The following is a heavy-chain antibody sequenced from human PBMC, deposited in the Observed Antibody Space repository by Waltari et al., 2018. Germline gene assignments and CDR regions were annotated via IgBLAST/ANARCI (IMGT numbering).Heavy chain of an antibody. CDR2: IYYSGTT. D-gene: IGHD2-8*01. Sequence: QVQLQESGPGLVKPSQTLSLTFPVSGGSIRSGDYYWSWIRPPPGKGLVWIGYIYYSGTTYSNPSLKSRVTISVHTSKNQFSLKLGSVTAADTAVYYCARGAYAIVSGSVWWFDPWGQGTLVTVSS. V-gene: IGHV4-30-4*01. CDR3: ARGAYAIVSGSVWWFDP. J-gene: IGHJ5*02. CDR1: GGSIRSGDYY.